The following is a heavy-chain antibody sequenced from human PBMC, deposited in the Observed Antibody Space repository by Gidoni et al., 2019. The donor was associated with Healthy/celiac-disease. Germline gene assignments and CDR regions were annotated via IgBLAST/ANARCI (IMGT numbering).Heavy chain of an antibody. CDR2: IWYDGSNK. CDR3: ARDGYSYGSFFPLMYILTY. Sequence: QVQLVESGGGVVQPGRSLRLSCPASGFTFSSYGMPWARQAPGKGLEWVAVIWYDGSNKYYADSVKGRFTISRDNSKNTLYLQMNSLRAEDTAVYYCARDGYSYGSFFPLMYILTYWGQGTLVTVSS. J-gene: IGHJ4*02. V-gene: IGHV3-33*01. D-gene: IGHD5-18*01. CDR1: GFTFSSYG.